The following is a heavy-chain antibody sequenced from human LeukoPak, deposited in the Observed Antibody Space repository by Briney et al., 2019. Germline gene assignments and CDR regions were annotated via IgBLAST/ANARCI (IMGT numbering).Heavy chain of an antibody. V-gene: IGHV3-15*07. CDR1: GFNFNNAW. CDR2: IKTNADGGTA. D-gene: IGHD6-19*01. Sequence: GSLRLSCAASGFNFNNAWLDWVRQTPGQGLEWVGQIKTNADGGTADYAAPVKGRFTISRDDSKNMLYLQMNSLKTEDTAVYYCIKPCDSEQCLVIWGQGTLVTVSS. J-gene: IGHJ4*02. CDR3: IKPCDSEQCLVI.